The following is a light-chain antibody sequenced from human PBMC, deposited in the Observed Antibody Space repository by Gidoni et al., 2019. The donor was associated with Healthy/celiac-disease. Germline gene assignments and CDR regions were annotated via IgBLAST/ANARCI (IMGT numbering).Light chain of an antibody. J-gene: IGLJ3*02. Sequence: SVRTQPPPASGTPGQRVTIPCSGSSSNIGRNTVNWYQQLPGTAPKLLIYRNNQRPSGVPDRFSGSKSGTSASLAISGLQSEDEADYYCAAWDDSLNGWVFGGGTKLTVL. CDR3: AAWDDSLNGWV. CDR2: RNN. CDR1: SSNIGRNT. V-gene: IGLV1-44*01.